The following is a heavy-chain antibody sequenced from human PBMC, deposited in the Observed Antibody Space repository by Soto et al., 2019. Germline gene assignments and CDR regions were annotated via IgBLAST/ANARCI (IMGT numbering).Heavy chain of an antibody. CDR1: GFTFSAFY. J-gene: IGHJ4*02. Sequence: QVQLEESGGGLVKPGGSLRLSCEASGFTFSAFYMSWIRQAPNKGLEYISYISSSGTSANYSASVKGRFTISRDNAKNSLYLQMNSLRAEDTAVYYCARDRGAVTGQYFDYWGQGALVTVSS. V-gene: IGHV3-11*05. CDR3: ARDRGAVTGQYFDY. CDR2: ISSSGTSA. D-gene: IGHD6-19*01.